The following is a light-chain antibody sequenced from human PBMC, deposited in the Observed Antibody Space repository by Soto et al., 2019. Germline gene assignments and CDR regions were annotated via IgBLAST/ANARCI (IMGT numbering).Light chain of an antibody. Sequence: DIQMTQSPSSLSTSVGDRVTVTCRASQSIRGYLNWYQQKPGEAPKLLIYAASSLHSGVPSRFSGSGSGTEFTLTISRLEPEDFAVYYCQQYGSSPGTFGQGTKV. CDR2: AAS. CDR3: QQYGSSPGT. V-gene: IGKV1-39*01. CDR1: QSIRGY. J-gene: IGKJ1*01.